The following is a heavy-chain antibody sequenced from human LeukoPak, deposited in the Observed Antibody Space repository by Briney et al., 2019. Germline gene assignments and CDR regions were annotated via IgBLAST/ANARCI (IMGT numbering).Heavy chain of an antibody. CDR2: IYHSGST. Sequence: SETLSLTCTVSGGSISSYYWSWIRQPPGKGLEWIGYIYHSGSTNYNPSLKSRVTMSVDTSKNQFSLKLSSVTAADTAVYYCAKHFLVDAALDSWGQGTLITVSS. D-gene: IGHD5-18*01. CDR3: AKHFLVDAALDS. J-gene: IGHJ4*02. CDR1: GGSISSYY. V-gene: IGHV4-59*08.